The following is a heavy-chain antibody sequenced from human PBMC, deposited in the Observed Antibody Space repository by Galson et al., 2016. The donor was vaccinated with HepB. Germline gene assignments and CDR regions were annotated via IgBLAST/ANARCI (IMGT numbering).Heavy chain of an antibody. CDR3: TNDVGLVMFGL. D-gene: IGHD2/OR15-2a*01. CDR1: GFTFSNYW. Sequence: SLRLSCAASGFTFSNYWMSWVRQAPGEGLEWLVNIKQDGTQKDYVDSVKGRFTISRDNAKNSLYLQMNSLRAEDTAVYYCTNDVGLVMFGLWGRGTLVTVSS. V-gene: IGHV3-7*03. J-gene: IGHJ4*02. CDR2: IKQDGTQK.